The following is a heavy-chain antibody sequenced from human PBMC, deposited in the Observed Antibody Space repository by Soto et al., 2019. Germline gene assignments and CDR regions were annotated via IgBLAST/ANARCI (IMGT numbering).Heavy chain of an antibody. CDR1: GFTFSSYA. Sequence: QVQLVESGGGVVQPGRSLRLSCAASGFTFSSYAMHWVRQAPGKGLEWVAVISYDGSNKYYADSVKGRFTISRDNSKNTLYLQMNSLRAEDTAVYYCAREQRITMIVERDYYYGMDVWGQGTTVTVSS. V-gene: IGHV3-30-3*01. CDR2: ISYDGSNK. J-gene: IGHJ6*02. CDR3: AREQRITMIVERDYYYGMDV. D-gene: IGHD3-22*01.